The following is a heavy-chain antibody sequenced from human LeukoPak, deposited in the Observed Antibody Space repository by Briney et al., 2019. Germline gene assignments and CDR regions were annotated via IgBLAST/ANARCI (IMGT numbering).Heavy chain of an antibody. CDR3: ARDRIAAAGTVDY. J-gene: IGHJ4*02. CDR2: INSDGSST. CDR1: GFTFSSYW. Sequence: GGSLRLSCAASGFTFSSYWMHWVRQAPGKGLAWVSRINSDGSSTSYADSVKGRFTISRDNAKNTLYLQMNSLRAEDTAVYYCARDRIAAAGTVDYWGQGTLVTVSS. D-gene: IGHD6-13*01. V-gene: IGHV3-74*01.